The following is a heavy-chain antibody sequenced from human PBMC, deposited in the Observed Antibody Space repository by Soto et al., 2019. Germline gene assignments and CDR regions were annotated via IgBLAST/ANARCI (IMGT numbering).Heavy chain of an antibody. Sequence: QVQLVESGGGVVQPGRSLRLSCEASGFTFSSYAMHWVRQAPGKGLEWVAVISYDGSNKYYADSVKGRFTISRDNSKNTLYLQMNSLRAEDTAVYHCARDPLWGTAMVLWYFDLWGRGTLVTVSS. CDR3: ARDPLWGTAMVLWYFDL. CDR1: GFTFSSYA. CDR2: ISYDGSNK. J-gene: IGHJ2*01. V-gene: IGHV3-30-3*01. D-gene: IGHD5-18*01.